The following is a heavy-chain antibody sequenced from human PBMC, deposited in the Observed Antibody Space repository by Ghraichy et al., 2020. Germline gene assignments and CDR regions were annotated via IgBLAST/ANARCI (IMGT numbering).Heavy chain of an antibody. CDR2: MNPNSGNT. D-gene: IGHD4-17*01. Sequence: ASVKVSCKASGYTFTSYDINWVRQAPGQGLEWMGWMNPNSGNTGYAQKFQGRVTMTRNTSISTAYMELSSLRSEDTAVYYCARGVDYGDYRKFYYYYMAVWGKGTSVTVSS. V-gene: IGHV1-8*02. CDR3: ARGVDYGDYRKFYYYYMAV. J-gene: IGHJ6*03. CDR1: GYTFTSYD.